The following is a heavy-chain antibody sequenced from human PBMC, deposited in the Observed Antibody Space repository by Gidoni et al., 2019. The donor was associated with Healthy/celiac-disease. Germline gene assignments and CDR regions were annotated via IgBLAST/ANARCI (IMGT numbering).Heavy chain of an antibody. Sequence: QVPLLQPGAEVKKPGASVKVSCKASGYTFTSYAMHWVRQAPVQRLEWMGWINAGNGNTKYSQKCQGRVTITRDTSASTAYMELSSMRSEDTAVYYCALRSIAMGPRPLYYFDYWGQGTLVTVSS. V-gene: IGHV1-3*01. D-gene: IGHD2-21*01. CDR1: GYTFTSYA. CDR3: ALRSIAMGPRPLYYFDY. J-gene: IGHJ4*02. CDR2: INAGNGNT.